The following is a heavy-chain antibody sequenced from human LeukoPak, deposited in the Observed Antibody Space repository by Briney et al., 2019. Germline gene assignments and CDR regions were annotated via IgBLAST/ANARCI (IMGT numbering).Heavy chain of an antibody. D-gene: IGHD3-22*01. CDR2: ISSSSSYI. CDR3: AREAYYYDSSGLRYYYGMDV. CDR1: GFTFSSYS. Sequence: PGGSLRLSCAASGFTFSSYSMNWVRQAPGKGLEWVSSISSSSSYIYYADSVKGRFTISRDNAKNSLYLQMNSLRAEDTAVYYCAREAYYYDSSGLRYYYGMDVWGQGTRSPSP. J-gene: IGHJ6*02. V-gene: IGHV3-21*01.